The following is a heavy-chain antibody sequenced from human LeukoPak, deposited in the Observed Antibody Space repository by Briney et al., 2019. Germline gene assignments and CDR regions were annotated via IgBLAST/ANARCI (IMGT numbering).Heavy chain of an antibody. Sequence: GGSLRLSCAASGFTVSSNYMSWVRQAPGKGLEWVSVIYSGGSTYYADSVKGRFTISRHNSKNTLYLQMNSLRAEDTAVYYCARAPEWLIFDYWGQEPWSPSPQ. CDR3: ARAPEWLIFDY. D-gene: IGHD6-19*01. CDR2: IYSGGST. J-gene: IGHJ4*01. CDR1: GFTVSSNY. V-gene: IGHV3-53*04.